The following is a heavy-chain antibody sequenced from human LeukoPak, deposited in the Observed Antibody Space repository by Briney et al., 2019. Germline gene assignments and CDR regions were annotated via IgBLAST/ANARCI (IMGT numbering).Heavy chain of an antibody. CDR2: INPNSGGT. V-gene: IGHV1-2*04. J-gene: IGHJ4*02. Sequence: ASVKVSCKASGYTFTGYYMHWVRQAPGQGLEWMGWINPNSGGTNYAQKFQGWVTMTRDTSISTAYMELSRLRSDDTAVYYCARDPDWGYYGTSGYYYDHWGQGTLVTVSS. CDR1: GYTFTGYY. CDR3: ARDPDWGYYGTSGYYYDH. D-gene: IGHD3-22*01.